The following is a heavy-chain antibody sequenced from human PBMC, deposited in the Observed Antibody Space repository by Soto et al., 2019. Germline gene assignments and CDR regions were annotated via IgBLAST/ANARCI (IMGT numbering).Heavy chain of an antibody. J-gene: IGHJ6*02. Sequence: SQTLSLTCAISGDSVSSNSAAWNWIRQSPSRGLEWLGRTYYRSKWYNDYAVSVKSRITINPDTSDNQFSLHLNSVTPEDTAVYYCTRGKLSYYAMDVWGQGTTVTVSS. CDR3: TRGKLSYYAMDV. CDR1: GDSVSSNSAA. CDR2: TYYRSKWYN. V-gene: IGHV6-1*01.